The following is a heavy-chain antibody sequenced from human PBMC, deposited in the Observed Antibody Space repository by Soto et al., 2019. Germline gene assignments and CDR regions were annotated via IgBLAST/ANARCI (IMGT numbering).Heavy chain of an antibody. CDR3: TRDGRGLGRLSLFEY. V-gene: IGHV3-53*01. D-gene: IGHD2-21*02. CDR1: GFNVNSDY. J-gene: IGHJ4*02. Sequence: GGSLRLCCAASGFNVNSDYMNWVRQTPGKGLEWVASIYSGETTYYADSVRGRFTISSDKSKNTLYFQLSSLRIEDTAVYYCTRDGRGLGRLSLFEYWGQGVLVTVSS. CDR2: IYSGETT.